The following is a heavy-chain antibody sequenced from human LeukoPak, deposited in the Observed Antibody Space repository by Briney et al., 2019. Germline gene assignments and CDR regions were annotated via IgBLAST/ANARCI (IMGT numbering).Heavy chain of an antibody. CDR2: IYPGDSDT. CDR3: ARLVTYSSSWNSYYYYYGMDV. V-gene: IGHV5-51*01. D-gene: IGHD6-13*01. CDR1: GYSFTSYW. J-gene: IGHJ6*04. Sequence: GESLKISCKGSGYSFTSYWIGWVRQMPGKGLEWMGIIYPGDSDTRYSPSFQGQVTISADKSISTAYLQWSSRKASDTAMYYCARLVTYSSSWNSYYYYYGMDVWGKGTTVTVSS.